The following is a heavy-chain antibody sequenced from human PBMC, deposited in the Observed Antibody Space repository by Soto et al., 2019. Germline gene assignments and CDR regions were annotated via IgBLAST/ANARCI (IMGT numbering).Heavy chain of an antibody. V-gene: IGHV3-23*01. Sequence: GGSLRLSCAVSGFTFSSYAMSWVRQAPGKGLEWVSTLSGSGGSTDYADSVEGRFTISRDNSKNTLYLQMNSLRAEDTAVYYCAKAAVSDYWGQGTLVTVSS. J-gene: IGHJ4*02. D-gene: IGHD2-8*01. CDR2: LSGSGGST. CDR3: AKAAVSDY. CDR1: GFTFSSYA.